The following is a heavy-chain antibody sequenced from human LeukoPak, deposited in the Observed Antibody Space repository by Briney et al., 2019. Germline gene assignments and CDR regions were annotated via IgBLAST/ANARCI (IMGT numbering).Heavy chain of an antibody. Sequence: SETLSLTCTVSGGSINPYYWSWLRQPPGKGLEWLEYIFYTGSTSDNPSLRSRVTISIDASNQFSLKLDSVTAADTAVYYCARHSDYSNPIFNYWGQGTLVTVSS. J-gene: IGHJ4*02. CDR3: ARHSDYSNPIFNY. V-gene: IGHV4-59*08. CDR1: GGSINPYY. D-gene: IGHD4-11*01. CDR2: IFYTGST.